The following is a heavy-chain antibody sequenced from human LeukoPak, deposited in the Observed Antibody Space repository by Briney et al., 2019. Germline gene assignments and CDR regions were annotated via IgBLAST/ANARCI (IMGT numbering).Heavy chain of an antibody. Sequence: ASVKVSCTASGYTFTIYDINWVRQAPGQGLEWMGWMNPNSGNTGYAQKFQGRVTMTRNTSISTAYMELSSLRSEDTAVYYCARSPITMISPYGMDVWGQGTTVTVSS. V-gene: IGHV1-8*01. CDR3: ARSPITMISPYGMDV. D-gene: IGHD3-22*01. CDR1: GYTFTIYD. CDR2: MNPNSGNT. J-gene: IGHJ6*02.